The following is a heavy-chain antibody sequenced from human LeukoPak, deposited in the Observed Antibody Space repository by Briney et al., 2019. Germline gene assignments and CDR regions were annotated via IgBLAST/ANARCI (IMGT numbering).Heavy chain of an antibody. Sequence: ASVKVSCKASGYTFTSYDINWVRQATGQGLEWMGWMNTNTGNPTYAQGFTGRFVFSLDTSVSTAYLQISSLKAEDTAVYYCARVWSSSWDAEYWFDPWGQGTLVTVSS. CDR1: GYTFTSYD. CDR2: MNTNTGNP. D-gene: IGHD6-13*01. V-gene: IGHV7-4-1*02. CDR3: ARVWSSSWDAEYWFDP. J-gene: IGHJ5*02.